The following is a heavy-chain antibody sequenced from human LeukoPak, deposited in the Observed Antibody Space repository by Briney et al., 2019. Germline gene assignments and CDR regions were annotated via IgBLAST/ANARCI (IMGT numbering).Heavy chain of an antibody. CDR2: ITGSGVDT. V-gene: IGHV3-23*01. CDR1: AFTFSSSA. J-gene: IGHJ4*02. Sequence: EAGGSLRLSCSAYAFTFSSSAMSWVRQAPGKGLEWVSAITGSGVDTSYTDSVKGPFTISRDNSKKTLYLQMKGLRAEDTGAYYCVKKTWDSSNWHNFDYWGQGTLVTVSS. CDR3: VKKTWDSSNWHNFDY. D-gene: IGHD6-13*01.